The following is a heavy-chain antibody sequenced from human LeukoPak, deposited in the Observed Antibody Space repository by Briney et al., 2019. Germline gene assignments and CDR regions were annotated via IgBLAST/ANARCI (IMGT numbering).Heavy chain of an antibody. V-gene: IGHV1-18*01. CDR3: ARSVCGGDCYPLYYYYYMDV. J-gene: IGHJ6*03. D-gene: IGHD2-21*01. CDR2: ISAYNGNT. CDR1: GYTFTSYG. Sequence: ASVKVSCKASGYTFTSYGISWVRQAPGQGLEWMGWISAYNGNTNYAQKLQGRVTMTTDTSTSTAYMELRSLRSDDTAVYYCARSVCGGDCYPLYYYYYMDVWGKGTTVTVSS.